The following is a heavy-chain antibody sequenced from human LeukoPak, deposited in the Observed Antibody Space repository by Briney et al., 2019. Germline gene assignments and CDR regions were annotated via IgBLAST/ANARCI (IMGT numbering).Heavy chain of an antibody. D-gene: IGHD3-22*01. CDR2: ISYGGSNR. J-gene: IGHJ3*02. V-gene: IGHV3-30*04. CDR3: ARVRDKSGYYSRNKNAFDI. Sequence: GGSLRLSCAASGFTFSTYTMHWVRQAPGKGLQWVALISYGGSNRYYRDSVEGRFTISRDNSKNTLYLQMDSLRAEDTAVYYCARVRDKSGYYSRNKNAFDIWGQGTKVTVSS. CDR1: GFTFSTYT.